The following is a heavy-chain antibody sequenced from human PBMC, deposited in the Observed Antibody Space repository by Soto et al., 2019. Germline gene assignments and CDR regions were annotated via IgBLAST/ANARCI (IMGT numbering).Heavy chain of an antibody. CDR2: INHSGST. D-gene: IGHD6-19*01. V-gene: IGHV4-34*01. Sequence: QVQLQQWGAGLLKPSETLSLTCAVYGGSFSGYYRSWIRQPPGKGLEWIGEINHSGSTNYNPSLKSRVTISVDTSKNQFSLKLSSVTAADTAVYYCAINRGWYVRWFDPWGQGTLVTVSS. CDR3: AINRGWYVRWFDP. J-gene: IGHJ5*02. CDR1: GGSFSGYY.